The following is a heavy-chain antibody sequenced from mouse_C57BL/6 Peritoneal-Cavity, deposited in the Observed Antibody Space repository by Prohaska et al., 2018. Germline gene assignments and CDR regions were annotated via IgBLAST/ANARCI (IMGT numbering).Heavy chain of an antibody. D-gene: IGHD1-1*01. J-gene: IGHJ1*02. CDR3: ARKGYGSSYWYFDV. Sequence: EVKLVESEGGLVQPGSSMKLSCTASGFTFSDYYMSWVRQVPEKGLEWVANINYDGISSYYLDSLKSRFIISRDNAKNILYLQMSSLKSEDTATYYCARKGYGSSYWYFDVWGTGTTVTVSS. CDR2: INYDGISS. V-gene: IGHV5-16*01. CDR1: GFTFSDYY.